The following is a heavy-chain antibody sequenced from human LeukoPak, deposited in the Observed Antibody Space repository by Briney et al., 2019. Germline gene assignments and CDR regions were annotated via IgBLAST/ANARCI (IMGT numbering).Heavy chain of an antibody. V-gene: IGHV3-7*01. D-gene: IGHD3-3*01. Sequence: PGGSLRLSCAASGFTFSSYWMSWVRQAPGKGLEWVANIKQDGSEKYYVDSVKGRFTISRDNSKNTVYLQMGSLRGEDTAVYFCARTYYDFWSGYPQGYFDYWGQGVLVTVSS. CDR2: IKQDGSEK. CDR1: GFTFSSYW. J-gene: IGHJ4*02. CDR3: ARTYYDFWSGYPQGYFDY.